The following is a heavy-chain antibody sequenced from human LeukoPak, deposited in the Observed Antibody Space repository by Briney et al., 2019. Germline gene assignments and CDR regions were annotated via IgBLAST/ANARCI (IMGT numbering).Heavy chain of an antibody. V-gene: IGHV5-51*01. CDR2: IYPGDSDA. D-gene: IGHD6-6*01. CDR1: GYSFTSYW. J-gene: IGHJ4*02. Sequence: GESLKISCKGSGYSFTSYWIVWLGKMPGKGLEWRGIIYPGDSDAKYGPSFQGQVTISADKSISTAYLQWSSLKASDTAMYYCARRSSIPTRLFDFWGQGTLVTVSS. CDR3: ARRSSIPTRLFDF.